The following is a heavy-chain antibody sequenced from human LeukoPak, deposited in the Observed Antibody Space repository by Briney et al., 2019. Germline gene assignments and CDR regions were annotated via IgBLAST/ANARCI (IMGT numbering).Heavy chain of an antibody. CDR1: GFTLSSYD. CDR3: ARAAAAGTIDY. Sequence: GGSLSLTCAASGFTLSSYDMHWVHQATGKGLEWVSAIGTAGDTYYPGSVKGRFTISRENAKNSLYLQMNSLRAGDTAVYYCARAAAAGTIDYWGQGTLVTVSS. CDR2: IGTAGDT. V-gene: IGHV3-13*01. J-gene: IGHJ4*02. D-gene: IGHD6-13*01.